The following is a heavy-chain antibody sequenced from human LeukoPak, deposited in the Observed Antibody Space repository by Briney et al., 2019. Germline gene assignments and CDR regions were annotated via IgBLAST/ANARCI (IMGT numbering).Heavy chain of an antibody. CDR1: GGSFSGYF. CDR3: ARVSRRWLQLYYFDY. Sequence: PSETLSLTCAVYGGSFSGYFWSWIRQPPGKGLEWIGEINHSGSTNYNPSLKSRVTISVDTSKNQFSLKLSSVTAADTAVYYCARVSRRWLQLYYFDYWGQGTLVTVSS. CDR2: INHSGST. J-gene: IGHJ4*02. V-gene: IGHV4-34*01. D-gene: IGHD5-24*01.